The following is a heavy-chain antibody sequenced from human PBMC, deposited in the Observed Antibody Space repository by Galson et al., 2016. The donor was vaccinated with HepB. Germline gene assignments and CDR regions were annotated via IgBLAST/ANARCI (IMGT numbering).Heavy chain of an antibody. V-gene: IGHV3-23*01. Sequence: SLRLSCAASGFTFLNSHMIWVRQAPGKGLEWVSAISDTSVYRYYEESVRGRFTISRDNSEDTVYLQMNSLRAEDTALYYCARDYIMMTVTWGPDYWGQGTLVSVSS. D-gene: IGHD4-17*01. CDR1: GFTFLNSH. CDR3: ARDYIMMTVTWGPDY. CDR2: ISDTSVYR. J-gene: IGHJ4*02.